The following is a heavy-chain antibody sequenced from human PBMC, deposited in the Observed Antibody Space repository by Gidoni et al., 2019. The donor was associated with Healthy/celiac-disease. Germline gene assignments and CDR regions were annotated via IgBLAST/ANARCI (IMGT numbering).Heavy chain of an antibody. CDR3: ARDYHEYSSSPDAFDI. D-gene: IGHD6-6*01. V-gene: IGHV3-21*01. Sequence: EVQLVESGGGLVKPGGSLRLSCAASGFTFSSYSMNWVRQAPGKGLEWVSSISSSSSYIYYADSVKGRFTISRDNAKNSLYLQMNSLRAEDTAVYYCARDYHEYSSSPDAFDIWGQGTMVTVSS. J-gene: IGHJ3*02. CDR1: GFTFSSYS. CDR2: ISSSSSYI.